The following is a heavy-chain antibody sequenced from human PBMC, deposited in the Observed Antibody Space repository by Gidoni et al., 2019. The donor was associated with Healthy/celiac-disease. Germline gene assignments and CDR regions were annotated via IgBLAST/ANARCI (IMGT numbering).Heavy chain of an antibody. D-gene: IGHD3-10*01. V-gene: IGHV3-21*01. J-gene: IGHJ6*02. CDR1: GFPFGTYS. CDR2: IISSSSYI. Sequence: EVTLVESGGGLGRPGGTLRLYCAASGFPFGTYSMKWVRQAPGKGLEWVSSIISSSSYIYYADSVTCRFTIFRDTAKTSLYLHMHSLSAEDTAVYYFSRVKRITMVRGSLDVWGQGTTVTVSS. CDR3: SRVKRITMVRGSLDV.